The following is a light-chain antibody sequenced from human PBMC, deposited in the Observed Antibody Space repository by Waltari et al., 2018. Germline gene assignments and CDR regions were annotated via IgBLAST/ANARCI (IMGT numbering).Light chain of an antibody. Sequence: DIVMTQSPESLAVSLGARATIHCKSSQRVLYSSNNKNYLAWYQQKPGQPPKLLIYWASTRESGVPDRFSGSGSGTDFTLTISSLQAEDVAVYYCQQYYSTPPTFGQGTKVEIK. V-gene: IGKV4-1*01. CDR3: QQYYSTPPT. J-gene: IGKJ1*01. CDR2: WAS. CDR1: QRVLYSSNNKNY.